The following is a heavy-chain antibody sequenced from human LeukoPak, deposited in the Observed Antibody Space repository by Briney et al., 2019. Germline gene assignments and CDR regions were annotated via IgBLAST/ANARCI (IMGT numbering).Heavy chain of an antibody. J-gene: IGHJ4*02. CDR2: ISYDGSNK. D-gene: IGHD2-2*01. V-gene: IGHV3-30*18. Sequence: SGGSLRLSCAASGFTFSSYGMHWVRQAPGKGLEWVAVISYDGSNKYYADSVKGRFTISRDNSKNTLYLQMNSLRAEDTAVYYCAKGSRLSDYWGQGTLVTVSS. CDR1: GFTFSSYG. CDR3: AKGSRLSDY.